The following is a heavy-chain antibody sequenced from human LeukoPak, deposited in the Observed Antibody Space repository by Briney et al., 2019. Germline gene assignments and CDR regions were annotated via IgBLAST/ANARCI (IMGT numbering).Heavy chain of an antibody. CDR3: ARRLTQYDCFDP. V-gene: IGHV6-1*01. D-gene: IGHD2-2*01. CDR2: TYYRSTWYN. J-gene: IGHJ5*02. Sequence: SQTLSLSCAISGDSVSSNSVTWNWIRQSPSSGLEWLGRTYYRSTWYNDYAVSVRGRITVNPDTSKNQFSLHLNSVTPEDTAVYYCARRLTQYDCFDPWGQGILVTVSS. CDR1: GDSVSSNSVT.